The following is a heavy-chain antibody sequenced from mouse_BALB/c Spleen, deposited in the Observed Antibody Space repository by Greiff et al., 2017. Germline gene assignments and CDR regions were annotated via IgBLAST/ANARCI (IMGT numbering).Heavy chain of an antibody. V-gene: IGHV5-17*02. D-gene: IGHD2-1*01. Sequence: EVKLVESGGGLVQPGGSRKLSCAASGFTFSSFGMHWVRQAPEKGLEWVAYISSGSSTIYYADTVKGRFTISRDNPKNTLFLQMTSLRSEDTAMYYCARGGDGNYVNYYAMDYWGQGTSVTVSS. CDR2: ISSGSSTI. J-gene: IGHJ4*01. CDR1: GFTFSSFG. CDR3: ARGGDGNYVNYYAMDY.